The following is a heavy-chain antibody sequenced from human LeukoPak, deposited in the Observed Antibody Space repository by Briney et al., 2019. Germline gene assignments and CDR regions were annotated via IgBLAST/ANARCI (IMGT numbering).Heavy chain of an antibody. CDR2: INPNSGAT. J-gene: IGHJ4*02. Sequence: ASVKVSCKASEYTFTGYYMHWVRQAPGQGLEWMGWINPNSGATNYARKFQGRVTMTRDTSISTPYMELSSLRSDDTAVYYCAREIAAGGWRGFDYWGQGTLVTVSS. D-gene: IGHD6-13*01. CDR1: EYTFTGYY. V-gene: IGHV1-2*02. CDR3: AREIAAGGWRGFDY.